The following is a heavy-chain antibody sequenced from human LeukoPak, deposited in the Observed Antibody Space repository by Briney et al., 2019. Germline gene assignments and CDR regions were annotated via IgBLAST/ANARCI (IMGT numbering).Heavy chain of an antibody. CDR3: AKASRVIVVADAFDI. Sequence: GGSLRLSCAASGFTFSSYAMSWVRQAPGKGLEWVSAISGSGGGTYYADSVKGRFTISRDNSKNTLYLQMNSLRAEDTAVYYCAKASRVIVVADAFDIWGQGTMVTVSS. CDR1: GFTFSSYA. D-gene: IGHD3-22*01. V-gene: IGHV3-23*01. CDR2: ISGSGGGT. J-gene: IGHJ3*02.